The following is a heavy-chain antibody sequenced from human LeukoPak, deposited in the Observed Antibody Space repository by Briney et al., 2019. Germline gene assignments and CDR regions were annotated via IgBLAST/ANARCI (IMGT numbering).Heavy chain of an antibody. D-gene: IGHD6-19*01. CDR3: ARGPDSNIAVAGHIDY. Sequence: SETLSLTCTVSGGSISSYYWAWIRQPPGKGLEYIGSYSGSTYYNPSLKSRVTISVDTSKKQFSLKLSSVTAADTAVYYCARGPDSNIAVAGHIDYWGQGTLVTVSS. CDR1: GGSISSYY. V-gene: IGHV4-39*01. CDR2: YSGST. J-gene: IGHJ4*02.